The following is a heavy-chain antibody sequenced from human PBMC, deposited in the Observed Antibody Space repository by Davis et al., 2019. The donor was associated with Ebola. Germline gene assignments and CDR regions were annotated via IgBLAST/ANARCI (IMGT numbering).Heavy chain of an antibody. V-gene: IGHV3-11*06. D-gene: IGHD4-23*01. CDR1: GFTFSVYY. CDR2: IRSSASYN. CDR3: AQQLGDYGGNALRY. Sequence: GGSLRLSCTASGFTFSVYYMSWIRQAPGQGPEWVSSIRSSASYNNYADSVKGRFTTSRDDAKKSLYLQMDSLRAEDTAVYYCAQQLGDYGGNALRYWGQGTLVTVSS. J-gene: IGHJ4*02.